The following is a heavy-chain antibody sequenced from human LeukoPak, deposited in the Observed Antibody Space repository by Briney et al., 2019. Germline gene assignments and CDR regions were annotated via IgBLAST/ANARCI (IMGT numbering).Heavy chain of an antibody. CDR3: ARNPTPKQPAYYMDV. Sequence: SVKVSCKASGGTFSSYAISWVRQAPGQGLEWMGGIIPIFGTANYAQKFQGRVTITTDESTSTAYMELSSLRSEDTAVYYCARNPTPKQPAYYMDVWGKGTTVTVSS. CDR1: GGTFSSYA. J-gene: IGHJ6*03. CDR2: IIPIFGTA. V-gene: IGHV1-69*05. D-gene: IGHD2-15*01.